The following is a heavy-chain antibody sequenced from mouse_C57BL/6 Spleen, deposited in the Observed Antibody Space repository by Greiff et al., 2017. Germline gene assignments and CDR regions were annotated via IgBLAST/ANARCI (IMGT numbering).Heavy chain of an antibody. J-gene: IGHJ4*01. Sequence: VQLQESGPELVKPGASVTLSCKASGYTFTDYNMDWVKQSPGNSLDWIGDIDPKTGGTIYNQKFKGKATLTVDKSSSTAYMALRSLTSEDTAVSDYARTIYGGYKYYAMDDWGQGTSVTVSS. CDR1: GYTFTDYN. CDR3: ARTIYGGYKYYAMDD. CDR2: IDPKTGGT. D-gene: IGHD2-13*01. V-gene: IGHV1-18*01.